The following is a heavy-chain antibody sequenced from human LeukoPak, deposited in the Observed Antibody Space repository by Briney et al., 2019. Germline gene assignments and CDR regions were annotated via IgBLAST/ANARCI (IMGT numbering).Heavy chain of an antibody. Sequence: GGSLRLSCAASGFTFSSDEMNWLRQAAGEGLEWVSYISSSGSTTYYADSVKGRFTISRDNAKNSLYLQMNSLRAEDTAVYYCAREVYSGYDIFDYWGQGTLVTVSS. V-gene: IGHV3-48*03. CDR2: ISSSGSTT. D-gene: IGHD5-12*01. CDR1: GFTFSSDE. CDR3: AREVYSGYDIFDY. J-gene: IGHJ4*02.